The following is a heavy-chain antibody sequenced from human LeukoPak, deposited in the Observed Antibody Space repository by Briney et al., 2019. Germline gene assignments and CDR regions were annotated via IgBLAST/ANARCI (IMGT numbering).Heavy chain of an antibody. D-gene: IGHD1-7*01. J-gene: IGHJ3*02. CDR3: ARWNYDAFDI. Sequence: PGGSLRLSCAASGFTFSTYSMNWVRQAPGKGLEWVSYISSSSTSIYYADSVKSRFTISRDNAKNSLYLQMNSLRDEDTAVYYCARWNYDAFDIWGQGTMATVS. V-gene: IGHV3-48*02. CDR2: ISSSSTSI. CDR1: GFTFSTYS.